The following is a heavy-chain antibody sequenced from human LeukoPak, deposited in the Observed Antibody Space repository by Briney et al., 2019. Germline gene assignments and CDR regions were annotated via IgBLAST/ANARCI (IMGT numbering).Heavy chain of an antibody. V-gene: IGHV4-61*01. CDR3: ARDSRAAMEYYYGMDV. D-gene: IGHD5-18*01. Sequence: SETLSLTCTVSGGSVSRTSYYWSWIRQPPGKGLEWIGYIYYSGSTVYNPSLKSRVTMSVDTSKNQFSLKLNSVTAADTAVYYCARDSRAAMEYYYGMDVWGQGTTVTVSS. J-gene: IGHJ6*02. CDR2: IYYSGST. CDR1: GGSVSRTSYY.